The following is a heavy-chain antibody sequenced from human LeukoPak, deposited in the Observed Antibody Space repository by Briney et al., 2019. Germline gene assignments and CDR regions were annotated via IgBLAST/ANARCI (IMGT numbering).Heavy chain of an antibody. CDR2: INTNTGNP. V-gene: IGHV7-4-1*02. D-gene: IGHD6-19*01. CDR1: GYTFTNYA. CDR3: ARDGSSVWYDX. Sequence: ASVKVSCKVSGYTFTNYAMNWVRQAPGQGLEWMGWINTNTGNPAYAQGFTGRFVFSLDTTVSTAYLQINSLKAEDTAVYYCARDGSSVWYDXXXQGTLVTVSS. J-gene: IGHJ5*01.